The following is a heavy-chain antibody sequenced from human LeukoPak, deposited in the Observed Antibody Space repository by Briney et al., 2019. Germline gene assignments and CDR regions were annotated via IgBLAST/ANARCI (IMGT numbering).Heavy chain of an antibody. CDR3: AKATVGTSWAFDI. D-gene: IGHD4-23*01. Sequence: GGSLRLSCAASGFSFSDHGMHWVRQAPGKGLEWVAVMSYDGSNKDYADSVKGRFTISRDNSKNTLYLQMNSLRAEDTAVYYCAKATVGTSWAFDIWGQGTMVTVSS. V-gene: IGHV3-30*18. CDR2: MSYDGSNK. CDR1: GFSFSDHG. J-gene: IGHJ3*02.